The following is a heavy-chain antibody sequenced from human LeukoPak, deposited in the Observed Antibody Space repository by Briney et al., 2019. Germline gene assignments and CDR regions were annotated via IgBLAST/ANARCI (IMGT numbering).Heavy chain of an antibody. CDR2: INPSGGST. CDR1: GYTFTSYY. D-gene: IGHD2-21*01. V-gene: IGHV1-46*01. J-gene: IGHJ4*02. CDR3: ARDLQTPGQARACGY. Sequence: ASVTVSCTASGYTFTSYYMHWVRQAPGQGLEWMGIINPSGGSTSYAQKFQGRVTMTRDTSTSTVYIELSSLRSEDTAVYYCARDLQTPGQARACGYWGQGTLVTVSS.